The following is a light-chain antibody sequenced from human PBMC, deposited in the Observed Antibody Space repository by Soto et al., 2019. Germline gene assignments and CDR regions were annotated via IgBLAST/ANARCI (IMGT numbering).Light chain of an antibody. CDR3: AACDDSLNGWV. CDR1: KNDIGVYDF. V-gene: IGLV2-8*01. Sequence: QSALTQPPSASGSPGQSVTISCTGTKNDIGVYDFVSWYQHHPGKAPRLIIYEVVQRPSGVPDRFSGSKSGNTASLTVSGLQAADEADYYCAACDDSLNGWVFGGGTKLTVL. CDR2: EVV. J-gene: IGLJ3*02.